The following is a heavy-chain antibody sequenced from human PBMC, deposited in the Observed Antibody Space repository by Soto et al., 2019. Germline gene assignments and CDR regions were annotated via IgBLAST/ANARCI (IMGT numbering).Heavy chain of an antibody. CDR3: ARATGTLRSRNCDY. V-gene: IGHV4-31*03. CDR2: IYHTGST. D-gene: IGHD1-1*01. J-gene: IGHJ4*02. Sequence: SETLSHTCSVSCVSISTVGLYWTWIRQPQGKGLEWIGSIYHTGSTYYSKSLRSRLTMSVDTSKSQFSLRLSSVTAADTAVYYCARATGTLRSRNCDYWGQGSLVTVS. CDR1: CVSISTVGLY.